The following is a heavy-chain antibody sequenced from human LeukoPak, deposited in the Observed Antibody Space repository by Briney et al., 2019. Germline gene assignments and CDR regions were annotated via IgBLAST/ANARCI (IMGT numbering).Heavy chain of an antibody. D-gene: IGHD2-2*01. CDR2: VNSNSGGT. J-gene: IGHJ4*02. CDR1: GYTFTGYY. V-gene: IGHV1-2*02. Sequence: ASVKVSCKASGYTFTGYYMHWVRQAPGQGLEWVGWVNSNSGGTNYAQKFQGRVTMTRDTSISTVYMELSSLRSDDTAVYYCARDLPAAPGVSDYWGQGTLVTVSS. CDR3: ARDLPAAPGVSDY.